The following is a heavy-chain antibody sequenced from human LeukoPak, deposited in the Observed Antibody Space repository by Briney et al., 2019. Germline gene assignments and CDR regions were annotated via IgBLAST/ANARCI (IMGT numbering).Heavy chain of an antibody. CDR1: GYTLTSYD. Sequence: ASVKVSCKAPGYTLTSYDINWVRQATGHGLEWMGWMNPNSGNTGYAQKFQGRVTMTRNTSISTAYMELSSLRSEDTAVYYCARGPGYYDILTGHEDDYWGQGTLVTVSS. J-gene: IGHJ4*02. CDR2: MNPNSGNT. V-gene: IGHV1-8*01. CDR3: ARGPGYYDILTGHEDDY. D-gene: IGHD3-9*01.